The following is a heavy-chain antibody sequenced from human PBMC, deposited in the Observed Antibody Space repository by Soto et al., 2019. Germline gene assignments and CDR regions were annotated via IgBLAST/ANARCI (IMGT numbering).Heavy chain of an antibody. CDR2: ISSSSSYI. Sequence: EVQLVESGGGLVKPGGSLRLSCAASGFTFSSYSMNWVRQAPGKGLEWVSSISSSSSYIYYADSVKGRFTISRDNAKNSLYQQMNSLRAEDTAVYYCARDGPTLSSGWLGYGGQGTLVTVSS. J-gene: IGHJ4*02. CDR1: GFTFSSYS. D-gene: IGHD6-19*01. V-gene: IGHV3-21*01. CDR3: ARDGPTLSSGWLGY.